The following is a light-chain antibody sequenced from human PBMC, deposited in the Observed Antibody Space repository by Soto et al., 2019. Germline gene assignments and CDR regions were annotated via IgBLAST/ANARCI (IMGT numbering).Light chain of an antibody. CDR1: QSVSGNY. Sequence: ENVLAQSPGTLSLSPGERATLSCRASQSVSGNYFAWYQQKPGQAPRLLIYLASTRANGIPDRFSGSASGTDFTLSISRLEPEESAVYYCHQYGDAPQTFGQGTKLEI. CDR2: LAS. J-gene: IGKJ2*01. V-gene: IGKV3-20*01. CDR3: HQYGDAPQT.